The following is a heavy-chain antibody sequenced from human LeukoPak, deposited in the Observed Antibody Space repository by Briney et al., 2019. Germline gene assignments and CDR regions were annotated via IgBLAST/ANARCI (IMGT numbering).Heavy chain of an antibody. J-gene: IGHJ6*03. V-gene: IGHV4-39*01. D-gene: IGHD1-1*01. CDR2: IYYSGST. Sequence: SETLSLTCTVSGGSISSGGYYWGWIRQPPGKGLEWIGSIYYSGSTYYNPSLKSRVTISVDTSKNQFSLKLSSVTAADTAVYYCARLGTTGTRAYYYYYMDVWGKGTTVTVSS. CDR3: ARLGTTGTRAYYYYYMDV. CDR1: GGSISSGGYY.